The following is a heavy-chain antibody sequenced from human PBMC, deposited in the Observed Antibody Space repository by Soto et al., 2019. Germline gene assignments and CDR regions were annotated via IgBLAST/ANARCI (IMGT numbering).Heavy chain of an antibody. J-gene: IGHJ4*02. V-gene: IGHV3-7*01. CDR2: IKQDGSEK. CDR1: GFTFSAYW. CDR3: AKSLRGVLIDFDY. Sequence: GGSLRPSCEASGFTFSAYWMTWVRQAPGKGLEWVANIKQDGSEKYYVDSVKGRFTITRDNAKNSLYLQMNSLRAEDTAVYYCAKSLRGVLIDFDYWGQGTLVTVSS. D-gene: IGHD3-10*01.